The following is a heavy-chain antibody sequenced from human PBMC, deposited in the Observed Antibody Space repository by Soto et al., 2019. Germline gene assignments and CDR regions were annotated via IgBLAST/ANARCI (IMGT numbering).Heavy chain of an antibody. Sequence: PGGSLRLSCAASGFTFSSYGMHWVRQAPGKGLEWVAVISYDGTNKFYADSVKGRFTISRDNSKSTLYVQMNSLRAEDTAVYYCAKGEYSSSFGMDVWGQGTTVTVSS. D-gene: IGHD6-6*01. CDR2: ISYDGTNK. CDR1: GFTFSSYG. CDR3: AKGEYSSSFGMDV. V-gene: IGHV3-30*18. J-gene: IGHJ6*02.